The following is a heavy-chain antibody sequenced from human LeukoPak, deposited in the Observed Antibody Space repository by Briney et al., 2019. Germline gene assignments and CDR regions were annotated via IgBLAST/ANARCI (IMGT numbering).Heavy chain of an antibody. J-gene: IGHJ4*02. V-gene: IGHV3-23*01. Sequence: GGSLRLSCPASVFTFSSYAMSWVRQAPGKGLEWVSAISGGGENTYYADSVKGRFTISRDNSKKTLYLQMNSLRAEDTAVYYCARDPFRVRVAAPDYWGQGTLVTVSS. CDR3: ARDPFRVRVAAPDY. D-gene: IGHD6-6*01. CDR2: ISGGGENT. CDR1: VFTFSSYA.